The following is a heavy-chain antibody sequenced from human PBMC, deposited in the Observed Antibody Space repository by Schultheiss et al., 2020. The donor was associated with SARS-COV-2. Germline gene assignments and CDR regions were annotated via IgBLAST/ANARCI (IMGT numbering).Heavy chain of an antibody. J-gene: IGHJ4*02. V-gene: IGHV3-15*01. CDR1: GFTFSSYS. D-gene: IGHD3-10*01. CDR3: TTDRGLLWFGELLSFDY. Sequence: GGSLRLSCAASGFTFSSYSMNWVRQAPGKGLEWVGRIKSKTDGGTTDYAAPVKGRFTISRDDSKNTLYLQMNSLKTEDTAVYYCTTDRGLLWFGELLSFDYWGQGTLVTVSS. CDR2: IKSKTDGGTT.